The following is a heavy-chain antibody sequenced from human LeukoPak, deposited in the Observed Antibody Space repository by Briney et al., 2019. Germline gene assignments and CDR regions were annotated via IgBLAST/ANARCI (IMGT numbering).Heavy chain of an antibody. CDR1: GGSISSYY. V-gene: IGHV4-59*08. CDR2: ISYSGST. D-gene: IGHD3-9*01. CDR3: ARQGYDILTGYIDAFDI. J-gene: IGHJ3*02. Sequence: PSETLSPTCTVSGGSISSYYWSWIRQPPGKGLEWIGYISYSGSTNYKPSLKSRVTISIDTSKNQFSLKLGSVTAADTAIYYCARQGYDILTGYIDAFDIWGQGTMVTVSS.